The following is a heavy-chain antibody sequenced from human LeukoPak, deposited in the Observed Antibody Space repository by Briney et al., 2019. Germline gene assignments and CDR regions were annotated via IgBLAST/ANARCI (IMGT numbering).Heavy chain of an antibody. CDR3: ARAGSIVYYDSSGLCDY. J-gene: IGHJ4*02. V-gene: IGHV3-48*01. D-gene: IGHD3-22*01. Sequence: GGSLRLSCAASGFTFNTYGLNWVRQAPGKGLEWVSYISSRSDTIYYADSVKGRFTISRDNAQNSLYLQMNSLRAEDTAVYYCARAGSIVYYDSSGLCDYWGQGTLVTVSS. CDR1: GFTFNTYG. CDR2: ISSRSDTI.